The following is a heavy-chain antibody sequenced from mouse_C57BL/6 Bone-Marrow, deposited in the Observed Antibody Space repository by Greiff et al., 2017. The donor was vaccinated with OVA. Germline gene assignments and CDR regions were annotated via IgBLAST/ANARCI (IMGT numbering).Heavy chain of an antibody. J-gene: IGHJ4*01. D-gene: IGHD2-2*01. V-gene: IGHV5-16*01. CDR3: ARVWGYYYAMDY. CDR1: GFTFSDYY. Sequence: EVQLVESEGGLVQPGSSMKLSCTASGFTFSDYYMAWVRQVPEKGLEWVANINYDGSSTYYLDSLKSRFIISRDNAKNILYLQMSSLKSEDTATYYCARVWGYYYAMDYWGQGTSVTVSS. CDR2: INYDGSST.